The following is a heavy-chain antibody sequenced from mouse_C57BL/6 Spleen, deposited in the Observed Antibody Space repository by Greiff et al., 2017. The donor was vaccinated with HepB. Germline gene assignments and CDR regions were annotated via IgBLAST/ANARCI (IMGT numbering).Heavy chain of an antibody. CDR3: AREVRREYYFDY. J-gene: IGHJ2*01. V-gene: IGHV1-18*01. CDR2: INPNNGGT. Sequence: EVQLQQSGPELVKPGASVKIPCKASGYTFTDYNMDWVKQSHGNSLEWIGDINPNNGGTIYNQKFKGKATLTVDKSSSTAYMELRSLTSEDTAVYYCAREVRREYYFDYWGQGTTLTVSS. CDR1: GYTFTDYN. D-gene: IGHD2-14*01.